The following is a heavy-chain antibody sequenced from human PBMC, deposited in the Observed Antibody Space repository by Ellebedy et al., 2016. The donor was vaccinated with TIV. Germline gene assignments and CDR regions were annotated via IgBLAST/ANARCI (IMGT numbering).Heavy chain of an antibody. J-gene: IGHJ3*01. CDR3: ARGRGYSFDVCDV. V-gene: IGHV1-46*01. CDR1: GYSFSNYY. D-gene: IGHD5-18*01. Sequence: AASVKVSCKASGYSFSNYYMHWVRQAPGQGLEWMGMINPNDDTKYYTQNFQGRVTVTRDTSANTVYMELSSLRSEDTAVYYCARGRGYSFDVCDVWGQGTMVAIS. CDR2: INPNDDTK.